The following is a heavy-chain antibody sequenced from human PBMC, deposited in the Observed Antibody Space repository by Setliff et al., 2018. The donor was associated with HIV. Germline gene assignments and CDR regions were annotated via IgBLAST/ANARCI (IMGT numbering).Heavy chain of an antibody. CDR1: GYNFNNFG. CDR2: ISGNNRIT. CDR3: ARGGIAARPYYFDF. J-gene: IGHJ4*02. Sequence: ASVKVSCKSSGYNFNNFGVSWVRQAPGQGLEWMGWISGNNRITYYAQNFQSRVTLTTDTSTSTSGMELRSLRSDDTAVYYCARGGIAARPYYFDFWGQGTLVTVSS. V-gene: IGHV1-18*01. D-gene: IGHD6-6*01.